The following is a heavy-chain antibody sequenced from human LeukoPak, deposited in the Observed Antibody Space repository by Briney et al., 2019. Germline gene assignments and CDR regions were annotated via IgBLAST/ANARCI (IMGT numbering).Heavy chain of an antibody. CDR3: ATVGRGYCSGGSCYSENSWFDP. D-gene: IGHD2-15*01. Sequence: ASVKVSCKVSGYTLTELSMHWVRQAPGKGLEWMGGFDPEDGETIYAQRFQGRVTMTEDTSTDTAYMELSSLRSEDTAVYYCATVGRGYCSGGSCYSENSWFDPWGQGTLVTVSS. CDR2: FDPEDGET. CDR1: GYTLTELS. J-gene: IGHJ5*02. V-gene: IGHV1-24*01.